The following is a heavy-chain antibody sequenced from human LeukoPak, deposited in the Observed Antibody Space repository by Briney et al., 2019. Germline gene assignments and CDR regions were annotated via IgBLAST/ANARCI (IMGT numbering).Heavy chain of an antibody. J-gene: IGHJ4*02. CDR1: TDSITSNW. D-gene: IGHD1-26*01. Sequence: SETLSLTCAVSTDSITSNWWSWVRQPPGKGLECIVDVHKSGSTKYYPSLQSRVTISIDKTKNQIALELTSVTAPDTAVYYCAKEIVGAPTPGAYWGQGILVTVSS. V-gene: IGHV4-4*02. CDR3: AKEIVGAPTPGAY. CDR2: VHKSGST.